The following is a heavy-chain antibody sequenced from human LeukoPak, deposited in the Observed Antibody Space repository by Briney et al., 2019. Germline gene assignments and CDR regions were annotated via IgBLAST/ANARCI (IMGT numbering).Heavy chain of an antibody. CDR1: GGSISSGGYY. D-gene: IGHD3-10*01. V-gene: IGHV4-31*03. CDR2: IYYSGST. Sequence: SETLSLTCTVSGGSISSGGYYWSWIRQHPGKGLEWIGYIYYSGSTYYNPSLKSRVTISVDTSKNQFSLKLSSVTAADTAVYYCARDQPYGSGPTGFDPWGQGTLVTVSS. J-gene: IGHJ5*02. CDR3: ARDQPYGSGPTGFDP.